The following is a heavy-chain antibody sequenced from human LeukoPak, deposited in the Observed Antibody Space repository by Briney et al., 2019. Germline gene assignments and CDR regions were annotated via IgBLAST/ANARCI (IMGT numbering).Heavy chain of an antibody. Sequence: EASVKVSCKASGGTFNNFAINWVRQAPGQGLEWMGGITPIFGTPNYAQKFQARVTITTDESTSTAYMELSSLRSDDTAVYYCAREGHSGYDPLFDPWGQGTLVTVSS. CDR1: GGTFNNFA. CDR3: AREGHSGYDPLFDP. J-gene: IGHJ5*02. CDR2: ITPIFGTP. V-gene: IGHV1-69*05. D-gene: IGHD5-12*01.